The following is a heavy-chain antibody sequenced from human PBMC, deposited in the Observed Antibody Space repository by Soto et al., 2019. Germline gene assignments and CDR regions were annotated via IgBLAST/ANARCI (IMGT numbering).Heavy chain of an antibody. J-gene: IGHJ5*02. Sequence: QVQLQESGPGLVKPSQTLSLTCTVSGGSISSGGYYWSWIRQHPGKGLEWIGYIYYRGSTYYNPSLKSRVTISVDTSKNQFTLKLSSVTAADTAVYYCARAKKGIAAAENWFDPWGQGTLVTVSS. CDR1: GGSISSGGYY. CDR2: IYYRGST. CDR3: ARAKKGIAAAENWFDP. V-gene: IGHV4-31*03. D-gene: IGHD6-13*01.